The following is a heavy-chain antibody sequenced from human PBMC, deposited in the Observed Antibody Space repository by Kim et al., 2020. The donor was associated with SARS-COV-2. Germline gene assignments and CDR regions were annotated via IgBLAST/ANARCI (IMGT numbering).Heavy chain of an antibody. Sequence: GGSLRLSCAASGFTFSNYGMHWVRQAPGKGLEWVAVIWYDGSNKYYADSVKGRFTISRDHSKNTLYLQMNSLRAEDTAVYYCARAPPHYYGSGSYRHYYYGMDVWGQGTTVTVSS. V-gene: IGHV3-33*01. CDR1: GFTFSNYG. D-gene: IGHD3-10*01. CDR3: ARAPPHYYGSGSYRHYYYGMDV. J-gene: IGHJ6*02. CDR2: IWYDGSNK.